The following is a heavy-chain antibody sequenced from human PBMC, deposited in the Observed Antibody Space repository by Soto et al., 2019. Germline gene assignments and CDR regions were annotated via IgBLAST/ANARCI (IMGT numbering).Heavy chain of an antibody. CDR3: VRCDGGYKLDL. CDR2: ISPGSNYR. V-gene: IGHV3-11*06. Sequence: PGGSLRLSCAASGITFSDFYMTWGRQSPGQGLEWLSYISPGSNYREYADSVKGRPLISRDNAKNSLYLQMNSLRDEDTAIYYCVRCDGGYKLDLWGQGTVVTVSS. CDR1: GITFSDFY. J-gene: IGHJ5*02. D-gene: IGHD3-22*01.